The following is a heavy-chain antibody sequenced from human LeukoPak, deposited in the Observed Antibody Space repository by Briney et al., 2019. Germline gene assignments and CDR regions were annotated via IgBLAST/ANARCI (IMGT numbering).Heavy chain of an antibody. J-gene: IGHJ4*02. D-gene: IGHD6-19*01. V-gene: IGHV3-30*18. CDR3: AKDLNGYSSG. CDR1: GFTFSSDG. CDR2: ISYDGSNK. Sequence: PGRSLRLSCAASGFTFSSDGMHWVRQAPGKGLEWVAVISYDGSNKYYADSMKGRFTISRDNSKNTLYLQMNSLRAEDTAVYYCAKDLNGYSSGWGQGTLVTVSS.